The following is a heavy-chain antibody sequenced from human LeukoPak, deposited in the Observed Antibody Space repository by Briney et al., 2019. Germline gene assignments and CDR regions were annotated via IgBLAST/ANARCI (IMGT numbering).Heavy chain of an antibody. Sequence: SETLSLTCTVSGVSIRDYYWTWIRQPPGKGLEWIGNIFHTGITSYSPSLKSRVTISVDTSKNQFSLKLRSVTAADTAVYYCARHVTISGPYDASDIWGQGTMVTVSP. D-gene: IGHD5-24*01. CDR2: IFHTGIT. J-gene: IGHJ3*02. CDR1: GVSIRDYY. CDR3: ARHVTISGPYDASDI. V-gene: IGHV4-59*08.